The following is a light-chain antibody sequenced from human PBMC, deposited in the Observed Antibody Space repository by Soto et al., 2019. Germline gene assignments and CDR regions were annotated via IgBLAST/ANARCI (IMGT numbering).Light chain of an antibody. CDR3: AAWDDNLNAHVL. Sequence: QSVLTQPPSASGTPGQRVTISCSVSSSNIGSNTVNWYQQLPGTAPKLLIYSNNQRPSGVPDRFSGSKSGTSASLAISGLQSEDEADYYCAAWDDNLNAHVLFGGGTKVTVL. V-gene: IGLV1-44*01. J-gene: IGLJ2*01. CDR2: SNN. CDR1: SSNIGSNT.